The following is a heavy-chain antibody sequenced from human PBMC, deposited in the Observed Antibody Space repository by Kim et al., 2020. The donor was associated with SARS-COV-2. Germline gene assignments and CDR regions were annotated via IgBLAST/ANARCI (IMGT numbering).Heavy chain of an antibody. D-gene: IGHD6-19*01. J-gene: IGHJ4*02. V-gene: IGHV1-18*01. CDR2: IGAYSGNT. Sequence: ASVKVSCKASGYTFINHVISWVRQAPGQGLEWMGWIGAYSGNTKSSQKFQGRVTMTTDTSTTTAYLELRSLRIDDTAVYYCARGGGWHTEGNDHWGQGTLVSVSS. CDR1: GYTFINHV. CDR3: ARGGGWHTEGNDH.